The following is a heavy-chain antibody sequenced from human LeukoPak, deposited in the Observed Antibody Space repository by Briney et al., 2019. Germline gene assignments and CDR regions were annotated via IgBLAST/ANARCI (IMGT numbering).Heavy chain of an antibody. V-gene: IGHV3-53*01. CDR3: ASSLGELSLDAFDI. CDR2: IYSGGST. J-gene: IGHJ3*02. D-gene: IGHD3-16*02. CDR1: GFTVSSNY. Sequence: GGSLRLSCAASGFTVSSNYMSWVRQAPGKGLEWVSVIYSGGSTYYADSVKGRFTISRDNSKNTLYLQMNSLRAEDTAVYYCASSLGELSLDAFDIWGQGTMVTVSS.